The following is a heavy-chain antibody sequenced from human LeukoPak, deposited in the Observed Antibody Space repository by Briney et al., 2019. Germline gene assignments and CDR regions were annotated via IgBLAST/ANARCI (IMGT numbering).Heavy chain of an antibody. J-gene: IGHJ4*02. CDR3: ARFSPVPIRGYSYGYRGKKMSFDY. CDR1: GGSISSSSYY. D-gene: IGHD5-18*01. CDR2: IYYSGST. V-gene: IGHV4-39*07. Sequence: PSETLSLTCTVSGGSISSSSYYWGWIRQPPGKGLEWIGSIYYSGSTYYNPSLKSRVTISVDTSKNQFSLKLSSVTAADTAVYYCARFSPVPIRGYSYGYRGKKMSFDYWGQGTLVTVSS.